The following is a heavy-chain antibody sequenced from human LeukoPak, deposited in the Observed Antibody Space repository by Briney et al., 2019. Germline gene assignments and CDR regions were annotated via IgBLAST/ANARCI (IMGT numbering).Heavy chain of an antibody. CDR2: IYHSGST. D-gene: IGHD6-19*01. Sequence: SETLSPTCTVSGYSISSGNYWGWIRQPPGKGLEWIGSIYHSGSTYYDPSLKSRVTISVDTSKNQFSLKLSSVTAADTAVYYCARGFRGWARNFDYWGQGTLVTVSS. CDR1: GYSISSGNY. V-gene: IGHV4-38-2*02. CDR3: ARGFRGWARNFDY. J-gene: IGHJ4*02.